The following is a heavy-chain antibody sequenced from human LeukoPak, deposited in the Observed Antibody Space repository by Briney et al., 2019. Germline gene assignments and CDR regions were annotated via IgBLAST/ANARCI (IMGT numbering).Heavy chain of an antibody. J-gene: IGHJ4*02. CDR1: GFTFRTYA. V-gene: IGHV3-23*01. CDR3: AGVRGVKAFDS. CDR2: ISGTGDNT. D-gene: IGHD3-10*01. Sequence: GGSLRLSCGASGFTFRTYAMSWVRQAPGKGLEWVSTISGTGDNTYYADSVKGRFTISRENSKNTLYLHMNSLRAEDTAVYYCAGVRGVKAFDSWGQGSLVTVSS.